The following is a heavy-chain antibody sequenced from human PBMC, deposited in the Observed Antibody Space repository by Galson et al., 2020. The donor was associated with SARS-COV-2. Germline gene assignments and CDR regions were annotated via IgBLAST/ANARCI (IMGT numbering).Heavy chain of an antibody. V-gene: IGHV1-18*04. CDR2: ISDYNGNT. J-gene: IGHJ5*02. Sequence: GESLKISCKASGHSFSRFGISWVRQAPGQGLEWVSWISDYNGNTDYAQKFQGRVTMTTDTSTSTAHLELRSLRSDDTAVYYCARVRDQYDFWAGSADDNWFDAWGQGTLVTVSS. CDR1: GHSFSRFG. CDR3: ARVRDQYDFWAGSADDNWFDA. D-gene: IGHD3-3*01.